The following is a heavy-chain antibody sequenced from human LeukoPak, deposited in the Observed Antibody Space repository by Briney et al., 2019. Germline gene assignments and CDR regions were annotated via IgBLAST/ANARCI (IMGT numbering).Heavy chain of an antibody. D-gene: IGHD3-16*01. V-gene: IGHV4-31*03. Sequence: SETLSLTCTVSGGSISSGGYYWSWIRQHPGKGLEWIGYIYYSGSTYYNPSLKSRVTISVDTSKNQFSLRLSSVTAADTAVYYCAREAFPWGYFDYWGQGTLVTVSS. CDR2: IYYSGST. CDR1: GGSISSGGYY. CDR3: AREAFPWGYFDY. J-gene: IGHJ4*02.